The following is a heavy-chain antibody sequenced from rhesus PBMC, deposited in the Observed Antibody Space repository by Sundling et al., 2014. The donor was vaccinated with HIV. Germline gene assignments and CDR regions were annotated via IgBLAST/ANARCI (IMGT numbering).Heavy chain of an antibody. CDR1: GGSISSSNW. Sequence: QLQLQESGPGLVKPSETLSLTCAVSGGSISSSNWWSWIRQSPGKGLEWIGGIYGSGGTTEYSPSLKSRVTISMDTSKNEFSLKLNSVTAADTAVYYCARSYCGGRVCYAFWDDYWVIDYWGQGVLVTVSS. CDR3: ARSYCGGRVCYAFWDDYWVIDY. CDR2: IYGSGGTT. D-gene: IGHD2-8*01. V-gene: IGHV4-93*02. J-gene: IGHJ4*01.